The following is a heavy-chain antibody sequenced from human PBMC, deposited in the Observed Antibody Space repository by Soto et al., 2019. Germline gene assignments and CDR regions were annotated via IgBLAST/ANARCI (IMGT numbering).Heavy chain of an antibody. Sequence: SETLSLTCAVYGGSFSGYYWSWIRQPPGKGLEWIGEINHSGSTNYNPSLKSRVTISVDTSKNQFSLKLSSVTAADTAVYYCARGKSRGSSWYFGTGWFDPWGQGTLVTVSS. CDR3: ARGKSRGSSWYFGTGWFDP. CDR2: INHSGST. V-gene: IGHV4-34*01. J-gene: IGHJ5*02. D-gene: IGHD6-13*01. CDR1: GGSFSGYY.